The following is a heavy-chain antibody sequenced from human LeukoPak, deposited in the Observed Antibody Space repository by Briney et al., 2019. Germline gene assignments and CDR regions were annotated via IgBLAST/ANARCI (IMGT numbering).Heavy chain of an antibody. D-gene: IGHD2-8*01. V-gene: IGHV3-30*04. Sequence: GGSLRLSCAASGFTFSTYAMNWVRQAPGKGLEWVAVISDDGRHNYYADSVKGRFTISRDNSKSTLYLQKNSLRDDDSAAYFCARVYLERLTAGYFDHWGQGTQVTVSP. CDR1: GFTFSTYA. CDR2: ISDDGRHN. J-gene: IGHJ4*02. CDR3: ARVYLERLTAGYFDH.